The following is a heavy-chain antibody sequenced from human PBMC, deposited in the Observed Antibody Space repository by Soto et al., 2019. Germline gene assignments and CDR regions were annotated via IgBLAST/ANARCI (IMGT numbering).Heavy chain of an antibody. CDR2: IDPSDSYT. CDR1: GYSFTSYW. Sequence: PGESLKISCKGSGYSFTSYWISWVRQMPGKGLEWMGRIDPSDSYTNYSPSFQGHVTISADKSISTAYLQWSSLKASDTAMYYCARRRIIGTVTTGYGMDFWGQGTTVTVSS. J-gene: IGHJ6*02. CDR3: ARRRIIGTVTTGYGMDF. D-gene: IGHD4-4*01. V-gene: IGHV5-10-1*01.